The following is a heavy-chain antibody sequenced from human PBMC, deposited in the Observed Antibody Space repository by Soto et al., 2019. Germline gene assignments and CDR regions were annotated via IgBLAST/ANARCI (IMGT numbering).Heavy chain of an antibody. CDR3: ARYRDTARPSFYCGMDV. CDR2: ISAYNGNT. CDR1: GYTFTSYG. J-gene: IGHJ6*02. V-gene: IGHV1-18*04. D-gene: IGHD5-18*01. Sequence: QVQLVQSGAEVKKPGASVKVSCKASGYTFTSYGISWVRQAPGQGLEWMGWISAYNGNTNYAQKLQGRVTMTTDTSTSTAYMELRSLRSDDTAVYYCARYRDTARPSFYCGMDVWGQGTTVTVSS.